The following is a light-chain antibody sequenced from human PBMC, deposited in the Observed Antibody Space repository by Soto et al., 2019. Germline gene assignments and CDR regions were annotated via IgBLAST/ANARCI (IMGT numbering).Light chain of an antibody. Sequence: EIVLTQSPATLALSPGERATLSCSARQRVRNYLAWYQQKPGRAPRLLIYDASNRATGIPARFSGSGSGTDFTLTIRSLEPEDFAVYYCQQRSDRVTFGGGTKVEIK. V-gene: IGKV3-11*01. CDR1: QRVRNY. CDR2: DAS. CDR3: QQRSDRVT. J-gene: IGKJ4*01.